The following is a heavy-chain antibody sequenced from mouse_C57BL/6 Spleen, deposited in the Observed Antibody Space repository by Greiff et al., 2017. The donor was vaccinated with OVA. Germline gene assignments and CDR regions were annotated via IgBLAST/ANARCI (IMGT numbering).Heavy chain of an antibody. D-gene: IGHD1-1*01. J-gene: IGHJ1*03. V-gene: IGHV1-53*01. CDR2: INPSNGGT. CDR1: GYTFTSYW. CDR3: ERRNGSSHRYIDV. Sequence: QVQLQQPGTELVMPGASVKLSCKASGYTFTSYWMHWVKQRPGQGLAWIGNINPSNGGTTYNEKFKSKATLPVDKSSSTAYMQLSSLTSEDSAVYNGERRNGSSHRYIDVWGTGTTVTVSS.